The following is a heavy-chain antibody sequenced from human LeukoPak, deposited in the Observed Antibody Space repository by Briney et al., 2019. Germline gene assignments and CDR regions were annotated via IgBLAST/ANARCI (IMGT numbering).Heavy chain of an antibody. CDR1: GFTFSSYA. J-gene: IGHJ3*02. CDR2: ISGSGGST. V-gene: IGHV3-23*01. D-gene: IGHD3-16*01. CDR3: AKDRDDYVWGSYLGAFDI. Sequence: GGSLRLSCAAAGFTFSSYAMSWVRQAPGKGLEWVSLISGSGGSTYYADSVKGRFTISRDNSKNTLYLQMNSLRAEDTAVFYCAKDRDDYVWGSYLGAFDIWGQGTMVTVSS.